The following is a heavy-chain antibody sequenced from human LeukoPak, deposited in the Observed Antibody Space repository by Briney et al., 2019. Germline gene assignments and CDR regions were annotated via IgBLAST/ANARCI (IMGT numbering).Heavy chain of an antibody. CDR1: GFTFSSYS. D-gene: IGHD5-24*01. Sequence: GGSLRLSCAASGFTFSSYSMNWVRQAPGKGLEWVSSISSSAYNFIYYADSVRGRFTISRDDAKTSLYLQMNSLRADDSAVYYCARGRGHDGWPAAYWGQGAQVTVSS. J-gene: IGHJ4*02. CDR3: ARGRGHDGWPAAY. V-gene: IGHV3-21*01. CDR2: ISSSAYNFI.